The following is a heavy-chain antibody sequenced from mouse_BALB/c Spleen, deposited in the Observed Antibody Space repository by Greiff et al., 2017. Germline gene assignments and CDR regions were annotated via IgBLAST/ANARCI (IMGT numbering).Heavy chain of an antibody. CDR1: GYTFTSYW. CDR2: INPSTGYT. Sequence: VKLMESGAELAKPGASVKMSCKASGYTFTSYWMHWVKQRPGQGLEWIGYINPSTGYTEYNQKFKDKATLTADKSSSTAYMQLSSLTSEDSAVYYCARDYGSSSYYYAMDYWGQGTSVTVSS. J-gene: IGHJ4*01. V-gene: IGHV1-7*01. D-gene: IGHD1-1*01. CDR3: ARDYGSSSYYYAMDY.